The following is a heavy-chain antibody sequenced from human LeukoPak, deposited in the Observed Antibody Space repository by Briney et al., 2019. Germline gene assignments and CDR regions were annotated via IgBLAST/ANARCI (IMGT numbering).Heavy chain of an antibody. V-gene: IGHV3-21*01. CDR3: ARGEVAFGGVKGY. J-gene: IGHJ4*02. CDR2: ISSSSSYI. CDR1: GFTFCSYS. D-gene: IGHD3-16*01. Sequence: GGSLRLSCAASGFTFCSYSMNWVRQAPGKGLEWVSSISSSSSYIYYADSVKGRFTITRDNAKNSLYLQMNSLRAEDTAVYYCARGEVAFGGVKGYWGQGTLVTVSS.